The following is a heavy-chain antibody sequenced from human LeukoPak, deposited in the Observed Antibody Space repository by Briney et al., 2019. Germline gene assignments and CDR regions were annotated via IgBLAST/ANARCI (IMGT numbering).Heavy chain of an antibody. CDR2: ISGSGGST. J-gene: IGHJ6*03. V-gene: IGHV3-23*01. Sequence: PGRSLRLSCAASGFTFSNYAMSWVRQAPGKGLEWVSTISGSGGSTYYADSVKGRFTVSRDNSKNTLYVQMNSPRAEDTAVYYCAKALQVDYYYYYMDVWGKGATVTVSS. CDR3: AKALQVDYYYYYMDV. D-gene: IGHD1-1*01. CDR1: GFTFSNYA.